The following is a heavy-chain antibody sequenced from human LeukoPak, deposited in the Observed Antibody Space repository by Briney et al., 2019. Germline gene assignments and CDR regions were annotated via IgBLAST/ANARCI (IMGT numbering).Heavy chain of an antibody. J-gene: IGHJ3*02. CDR1: GFTFDDYA. CDR3: AKADYDSSELGAFDI. V-gene: IGHV3-9*01. Sequence: GGSLRLSCAASGFTFDDYAMHWVRQAPGKGLEWVSGISWNSGSIGYADSVKGRFTISRDNAKNSLYLQMNSPRAEDTALYYCAKADYDSSELGAFDIWGQGTMVTVSS. CDR2: ISWNSGSI. D-gene: IGHD3-22*01.